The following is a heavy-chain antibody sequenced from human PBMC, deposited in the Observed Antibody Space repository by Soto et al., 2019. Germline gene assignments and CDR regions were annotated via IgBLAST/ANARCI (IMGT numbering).Heavy chain of an antibody. CDR3: ARDGRIAAAGRLYYYYYGMDV. D-gene: IGHD6-13*01. V-gene: IGHV1-8*01. CDR1: VYTFTSYD. CDR2: MNPNSGNT. Sequence: GASVKVSCKASVYTFTSYDINWVRQATGQGLEWMGGMNPNSGNTGYAQKFHGRVTMTRNTSISTAYMELSSLRSEDTAVYYCARDGRIAAAGRLYYYYYGMDVWGQGTTVTVSS. J-gene: IGHJ6*02.